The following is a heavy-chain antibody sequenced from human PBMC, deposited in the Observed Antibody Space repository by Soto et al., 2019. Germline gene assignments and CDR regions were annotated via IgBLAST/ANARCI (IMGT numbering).Heavy chain of an antibody. V-gene: IGHV2-70*11. J-gene: IGHJ4*02. Sequence: SGPTLVNPTQTLTLTCTFSGFSLSTSGMCVSWIRQPPGKALEWLARIDWDDDKYCSTSLKTRLTISKDTSTNQVVLTMTNMDPVDTATYYCARTPLYSYGPRGYDYWGQGTLVTVSS. CDR1: GFSLSTSGMC. CDR3: ARTPLYSYGPRGYDY. D-gene: IGHD5-18*01. CDR2: IDWDDDK.